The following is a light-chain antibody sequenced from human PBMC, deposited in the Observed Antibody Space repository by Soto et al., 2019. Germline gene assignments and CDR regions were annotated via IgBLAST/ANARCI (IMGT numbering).Light chain of an antibody. CDR1: QSISIW. V-gene: IGKV1-5*03. Sequence: DIHMTQSPSTLSASVGDRVTITCRASQSISIWLAWYQQKPGRAPNLLIYGTSSLESGVPSRFSGSGSGTEFTLTLSSLQPDDFATYYCQRCNHDTWTFVQGNKVEIK. J-gene: IGKJ1*01. CDR2: GTS. CDR3: QRCNHDTWT.